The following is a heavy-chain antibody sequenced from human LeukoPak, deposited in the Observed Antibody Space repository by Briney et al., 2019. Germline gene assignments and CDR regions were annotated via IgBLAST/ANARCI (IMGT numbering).Heavy chain of an antibody. Sequence: PGGSLRLSCAASGFTFSSYAMTWVRHAPGKGLEWVSGISGSRSGTYYADSVKGRFTISRDNSKTTLYLQMNSPKAEDTALYYCVKYTGKSILVRFDYWGQGTLVTVSS. D-gene: IGHD4-23*01. CDR1: GFTFSSYA. CDR3: VKYTGKSILVRFDY. J-gene: IGHJ4*02. CDR2: ISGSRSGT. V-gene: IGHV3-23*01.